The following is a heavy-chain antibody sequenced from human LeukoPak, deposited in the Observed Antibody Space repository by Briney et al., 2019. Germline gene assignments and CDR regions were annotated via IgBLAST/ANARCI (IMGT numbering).Heavy chain of an antibody. CDR1: GFTFSDYA. Sequence: GGSLRLSCAVSGFTFSDYAMHWVRQAPGKGLEYVSAISSTGGSTYYANSVKGRFTISRDNSKNTLYLQMGSLRAEDMAVYYCARDDDWNYEDYWGQGTLVTVSS. CDR3: ARDDDWNYEDY. V-gene: IGHV3-64*01. D-gene: IGHD1-7*01. CDR2: ISSTGGST. J-gene: IGHJ4*02.